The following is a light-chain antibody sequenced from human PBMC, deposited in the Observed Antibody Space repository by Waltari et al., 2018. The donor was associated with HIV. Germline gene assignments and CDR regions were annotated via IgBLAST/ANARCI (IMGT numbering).Light chain of an antibody. J-gene: IGLJ2*01. CDR2: RDG. CDR1: NIGSKN. V-gene: IGLV3-9*01. CDR3: QVWDSSTVL. Sequence: SYELTQPLSVSVALGQTARITCGGNNIGSKNVHWYQQKPGQAPVLVIYRDGNRPSGIPERFSGSNSGNTATLTISRAQGGDEADYYCQVWDSSTVLFGGGTKLTVL.